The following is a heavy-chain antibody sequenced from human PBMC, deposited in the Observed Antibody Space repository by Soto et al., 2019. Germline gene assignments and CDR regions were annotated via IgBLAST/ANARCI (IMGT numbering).Heavy chain of an antibody. CDR3: ARAGQLWLRGAFAI. J-gene: IGHJ3*02. V-gene: IGHV3-33*01. Sequence: QVQLVESGGGVVQPGRSLRLSCAASGFTFSSYGMHWVRQAPGKGLEWVAVIGYDGSNKYYADSVKGRFTISRDNSKNGRYLQMNSLRAEDTAEYYCARAGQLWLRGAFAIWGQGTMVTVSS. D-gene: IGHD5-18*01. CDR1: GFTFSSYG. CDR2: IGYDGSNK.